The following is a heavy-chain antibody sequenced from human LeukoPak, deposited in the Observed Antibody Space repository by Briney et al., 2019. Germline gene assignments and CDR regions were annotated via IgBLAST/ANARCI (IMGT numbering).Heavy chain of an antibody. J-gene: IGHJ4*02. D-gene: IGHD1-26*01. CDR1: GFTFSSYA. CDR3: AKDTYTHSGTYYLYYFDY. CDR2: ISGSGGST. Sequence: PGGSLRLSCAASGFTFSSYAMTWVRQAPGKGLEWVSGISGSGGSTHYADSVKGRFTIPRDNSKNTLYLQMNSLRAEDTAVYYCAKDTYTHSGTYYLYYFDYWGQGTLVTVSS. V-gene: IGHV3-23*01.